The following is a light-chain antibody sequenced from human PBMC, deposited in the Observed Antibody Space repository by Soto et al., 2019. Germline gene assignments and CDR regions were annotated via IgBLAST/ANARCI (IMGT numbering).Light chain of an antibody. Sequence: EIVLTQSPLSLPVTPGEPASISCRSSQSLLHSNGYNYVDWYLQKPGQSPQLLIYLVSNRASGVPDRVSGSGSGTSFSLKISRVEAEDVGLDDGMQALQTPLTFGQGTRLEIK. CDR1: QSLLHSNGYNY. J-gene: IGKJ5*01. V-gene: IGKV2-28*01. CDR3: MQALQTPLT. CDR2: LVS.